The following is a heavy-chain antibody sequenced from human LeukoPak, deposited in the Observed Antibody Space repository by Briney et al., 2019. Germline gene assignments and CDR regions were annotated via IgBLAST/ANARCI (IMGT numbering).Heavy chain of an antibody. CDR1: GGSISSSSYY. J-gene: IGHJ4*02. Sequence: SETLSLTCTVSGGSISSSSYYWGWIRQPPGKGLEWIGSIYYSGSTYYNPSLKSRVTISVDTSKNQFSLKLSFVTATDTAVYYCARRASSGYYRRYFDYWGQGTLVTVSS. V-gene: IGHV4-39*01. D-gene: IGHD3-22*01. CDR2: IYYSGST. CDR3: ARRASSGYYRRYFDY.